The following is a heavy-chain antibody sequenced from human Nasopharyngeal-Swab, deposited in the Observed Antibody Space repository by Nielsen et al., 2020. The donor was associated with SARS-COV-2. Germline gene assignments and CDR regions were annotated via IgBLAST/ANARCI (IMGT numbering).Heavy chain of an antibody. D-gene: IGHD1-26*01. V-gene: IGHV3-49*01. J-gene: IGHJ3*02. CDR3: ARSVGSFYGQGAFDI. CDR1: GFTFGDYA. CDR2: IRSKTSGGAP. Sequence: GESLKISCTTSGFTFGDYAMSWFRQAPGTGLEWVGFIRSKTSGGAPEYAASVKGRFTISRDGAESIAYLQMNSLETEDTGVYYCARSVGSFYGQGAFDIWGQGTMVTVSS.